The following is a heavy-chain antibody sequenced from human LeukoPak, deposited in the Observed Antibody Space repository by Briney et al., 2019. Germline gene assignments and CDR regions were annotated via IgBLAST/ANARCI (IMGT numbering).Heavy chain of an antibody. CDR3: AREYYYDSSGYYYQDY. V-gene: IGHV4-4*07. D-gene: IGHD3-22*01. J-gene: IGHJ4*02. CDR2: IHTSGST. Sequence: SETLSLTCTVSGGSISSYYWSWIRQPAGKGLEWIGRIHTSGSTNYNPSLKSRVTMSVDTSKNQFSLKLSSVTAADTAVYYCAREYYYDSSGYYYQDYWGQGTLVTVSS. CDR1: GGSISSYY.